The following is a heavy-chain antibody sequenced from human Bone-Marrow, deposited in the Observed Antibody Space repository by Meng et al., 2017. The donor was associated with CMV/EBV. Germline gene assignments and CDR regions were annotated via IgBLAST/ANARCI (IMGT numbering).Heavy chain of an antibody. V-gene: IGHV3-21*01. D-gene: IGHD1-26*01. Sequence: GGSLRLSCAASGFGFSSYSMAWVRQAPGKGPEWVSSISSSSTYIYFADSVKGRFTISRDNSKKSVYLHMNDLRAEDTAVYFCVRDASAGATRFDYWGQGTLVTVSS. CDR3: VRDASAGATRFDY. CDR2: ISSSSTYI. J-gene: IGHJ4*02. CDR1: GFGFSSYS.